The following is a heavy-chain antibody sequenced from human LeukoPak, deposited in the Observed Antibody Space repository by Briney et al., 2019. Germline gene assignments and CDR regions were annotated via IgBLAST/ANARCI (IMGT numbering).Heavy chain of an antibody. CDR1: GGSITSDY. J-gene: IGHJ5*02. CDR2: IYYSGST. Sequence: SETLSLTCTVSGGSITSDYWTWIRQPPGKGLEWIGYIYYSGSTKYNPSLKSRVTISVDTSKNQFSLKLRSVTAADTAVYYCARSLGTATEYESWGQGTLVTVSS. V-gene: IGHV4-59*08. CDR3: ARSLGTATEYES. D-gene: IGHD1-14*01.